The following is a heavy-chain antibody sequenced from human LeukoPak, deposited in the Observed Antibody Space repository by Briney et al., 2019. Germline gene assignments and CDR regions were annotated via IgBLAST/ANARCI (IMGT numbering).Heavy chain of an antibody. Sequence: ASVKASCKASGGTFSSYAISWVRQAPGQGLEWMGWISAYNGNTNYAQKLQGRVTMTTDTSTSTAYMELRSLRSDDTAVYYCARDRHHDYVWGSSYWGQGTLVTVSS. V-gene: IGHV1-18*01. D-gene: IGHD3-16*01. J-gene: IGHJ4*02. CDR1: GGTFSSYA. CDR3: ARDRHHDYVWGSSY. CDR2: ISAYNGNT.